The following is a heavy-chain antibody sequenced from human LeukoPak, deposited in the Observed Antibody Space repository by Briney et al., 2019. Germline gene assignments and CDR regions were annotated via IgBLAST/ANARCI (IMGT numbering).Heavy chain of an antibody. J-gene: IGHJ6*03. D-gene: IGHD3-9*01. CDR1: GGSISSYY. CDR2: IYTSGST. CDR3: ARGSGVLRYFDWLRSTTFYYYMDV. Sequence: SETLSLTCTVSGGSISSYYWSWIRQPPGKGLEWIGYIYTSGSTNYNPSLKSRVTISVDTSKNQFSLKLSSVTAADTAVYYCARGSGVLRYFDWLRSTTFYYYMDVWGKGTTVTVSS. V-gene: IGHV4-4*09.